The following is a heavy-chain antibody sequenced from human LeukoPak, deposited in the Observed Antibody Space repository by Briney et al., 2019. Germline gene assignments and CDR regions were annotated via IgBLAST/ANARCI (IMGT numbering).Heavy chain of an antibody. Sequence: SETLSLTCTVSGGSISSGSYYWSWIRQPAGKGLEWIGRIYTSGSTNYNPSLKSRVTISVDTSKNQFSLKLSSVTAADTAVYYCRSYLVIPSYYYYMDVWGKGTTVTVSS. CDR2: IYTSGST. CDR1: GGSISSGSYY. J-gene: IGHJ6*03. V-gene: IGHV4-61*02. D-gene: IGHD3-10*01. CDR3: RSYLVIPSYYYYMDV.